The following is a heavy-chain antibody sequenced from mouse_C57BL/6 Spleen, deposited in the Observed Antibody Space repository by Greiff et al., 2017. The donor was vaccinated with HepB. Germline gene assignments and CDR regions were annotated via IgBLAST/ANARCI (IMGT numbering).Heavy chain of an antibody. V-gene: IGHV2-2*01. CDR3: ARRGVTTEGYAMDY. CDR1: GFSLTSYG. Sequence: VKLQESGPGLVQPSQSLSITCTVSGFSLTSYGVHWVRQSPGKGLEWLGVIWSGGSTDYNAAFISRLSISKDNSKSQVFFKMNSLQADDTAIYYCARRGVTTEGYAMDYWGQGTSVTVSS. J-gene: IGHJ4*01. CDR2: IWSGGST. D-gene: IGHD2-2*01.